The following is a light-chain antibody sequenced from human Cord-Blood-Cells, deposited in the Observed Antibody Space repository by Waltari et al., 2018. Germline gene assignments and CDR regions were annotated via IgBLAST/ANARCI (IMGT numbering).Light chain of an antibody. CDR1: SSNIVSTT. CDR2: SNN. Sequence: QSVLTQPPSASGTPGQRVTISCSGTSSNIVSTTVNWYQQLPGPAPKLLIYSNNQRPAGVPDRFSGSTSGTSASLAISGLQSEDEADYYCAAWDDSLNGVVFGGGTKLTVL. J-gene: IGLJ2*01. CDR3: AAWDDSLNGVV. V-gene: IGLV1-44*01.